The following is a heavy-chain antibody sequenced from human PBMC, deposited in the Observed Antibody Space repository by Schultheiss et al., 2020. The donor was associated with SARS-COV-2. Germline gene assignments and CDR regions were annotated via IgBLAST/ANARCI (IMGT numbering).Heavy chain of an antibody. D-gene: IGHD5-12*01. CDR3: TRRVGGYDYDAFDI. CDR1: GFTFSSYE. V-gene: IGHV3-15*01. J-gene: IGHJ3*02. CDR2: IKSKTDGGTT. Sequence: GESLKISCSASGFTFSSYEVNWVRQAPGKGLEWVGRIKSKTDGGTTDYAAPVKGRFTISRDDSKNTLYLQMNSLKTEDTAVYYCTRRVGGYDYDAFDIWGQGTMVTVSS.